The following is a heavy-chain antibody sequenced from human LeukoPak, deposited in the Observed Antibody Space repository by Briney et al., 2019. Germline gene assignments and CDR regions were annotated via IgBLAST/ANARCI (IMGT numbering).Heavy chain of an antibody. CDR3: ARAPSPAALCFDY. J-gene: IGHJ4*02. CDR2: ISWNSGSI. V-gene: IGHV3-9*01. CDR1: GFTFDDYA. D-gene: IGHD6-13*01. Sequence: TGRSLRLSCATSGFTFDDYAMHWVRQAPGKGLEWVSGISWNSGSIGYADSVKGRFTISRDNAKNSLYLQMNSLRAEDTALYYCARAPSPAALCFDYWGQGTLVTVSS.